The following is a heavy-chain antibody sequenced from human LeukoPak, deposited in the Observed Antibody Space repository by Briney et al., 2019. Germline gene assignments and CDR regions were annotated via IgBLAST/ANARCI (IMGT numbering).Heavy chain of an antibody. J-gene: IGHJ5*01. Sequence: SQTLSLTCTVSGGSISSGDYYWSWIRQPPGKGLEWIGYIYYSGSTYYNPSLKSRVTISVDTSKNQFSLTLSSVTAADTAVYFCARSDHYSSGWFDYWGQGTLVTVSS. CDR1: GGSISSGDYY. CDR3: ARSDHYSSGWFDY. CDR2: IYYSGST. D-gene: IGHD6-19*01. V-gene: IGHV4-30-4*01.